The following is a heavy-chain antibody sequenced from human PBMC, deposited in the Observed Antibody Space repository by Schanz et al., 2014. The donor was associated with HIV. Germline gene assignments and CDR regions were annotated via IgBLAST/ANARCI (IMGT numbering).Heavy chain of an antibody. J-gene: IGHJ2*01. CDR1: GFTFNDYY. Sequence: QVQLVESGGGLVKPGGSLRLSCAASGFTFNDYYMTWIRQAPGKGLEWVSYISDTGTTTYYADSVKGRFTISRDNSKNTLYLQMNSLRAEDTAVYYCALSRPSGYGGSWYFDLWGRGTLVAVSS. D-gene: IGHD2-15*01. CDR3: ALSRPSGYGGSWYFDL. CDR2: ISDTGTTT. V-gene: IGHV3-11*01.